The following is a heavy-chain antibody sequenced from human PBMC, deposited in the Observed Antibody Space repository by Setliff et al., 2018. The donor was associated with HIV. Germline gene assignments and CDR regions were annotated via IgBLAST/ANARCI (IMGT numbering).Heavy chain of an antibody. CDR3: ARAYNVYDYRSDSSGYDY. D-gene: IGHD3-22*01. Sequence: GSLRLSCAASGFSFSNYWMDWVRQAPGKGLEWVATIKQDGSESYYVDSVKGRFIASTDNAKNSLFLQMNSLKAEDTAVYYCARAYNVYDYRSDSSGYDYWGQGTLVTVSS. V-gene: IGHV3-7*03. CDR1: GFSFSNYW. J-gene: IGHJ4*02. CDR2: IKQDGSES.